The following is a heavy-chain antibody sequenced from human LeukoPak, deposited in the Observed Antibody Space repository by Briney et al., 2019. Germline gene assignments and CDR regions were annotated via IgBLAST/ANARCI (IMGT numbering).Heavy chain of an antibody. CDR1: GYTFTGYY. J-gene: IGHJ4*02. CDR2: INPNSGGT. V-gene: IGHV1-2*02. CDR3: ARGRYSGYDAFDY. Sequence: GASVKVSCKASGYTFTGYYIHWVRQAPGQGLEWMGCINPNSGGTNYAQKFQGRVTMTRDTSISTAYMELSRLRSDDTAVYYCARGRYSGYDAFDYWGQGTLVTVSS. D-gene: IGHD5-12*01.